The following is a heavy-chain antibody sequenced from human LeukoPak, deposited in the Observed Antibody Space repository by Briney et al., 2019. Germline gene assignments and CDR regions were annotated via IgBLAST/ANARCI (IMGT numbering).Heavy chain of an antibody. CDR2: INHSGST. D-gene: IGHD2-8*01. V-gene: IGHV4-34*01. CDR1: GGSFSGYY. J-gene: IGHJ4*02. CDR3: ARGLNPIDY. Sequence: SETLSLTCAVYGGSFSGYYWSWIRQPPGKGLEWIGEINHSGSTNYNPSLKSRVTISVDTSKNQFSLKLTSVTAADTAVYYCARGLNPIDYWGQGTLVTVSS.